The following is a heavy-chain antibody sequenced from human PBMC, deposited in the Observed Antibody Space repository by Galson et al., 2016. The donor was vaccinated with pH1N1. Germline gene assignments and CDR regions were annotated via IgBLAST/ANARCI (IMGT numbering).Heavy chain of an antibody. D-gene: IGHD1-1*01. CDR2: IYTTGTT. CDR1: GGDSISFYS. V-gene: IGHV4-4*07. Sequence: VSGGDSISFYSWNWIRQPAGKGLEWIGRIYTTGTTTGTTNYDPSLKRRVTMSVDTSKNQVSLNLSSVTAADTAVYYCARDVPGFLDWYYFDHWGQGTLVTVSS. CDR3: ARDVPGFLDWYYFDH. J-gene: IGHJ4*02.